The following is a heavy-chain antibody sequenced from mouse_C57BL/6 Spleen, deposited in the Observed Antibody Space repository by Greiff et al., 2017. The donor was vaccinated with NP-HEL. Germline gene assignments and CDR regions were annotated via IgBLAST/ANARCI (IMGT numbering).Heavy chain of an antibody. V-gene: IGHV5-17*01. Sequence: DVQLVESGGGLVKPGGSLKLSCAASGFTFSDYGMHWVRQAPEKGLEWVAYISSGSSTIYYADTVKGRFTISRDNAKNTLFLQMTSLRSEDTAMYYCARGTTVWTSWYFDVWGTGTTVTVSS. CDR2: ISSGSSTI. CDR1: GFTFSDYG. J-gene: IGHJ1*03. CDR3: ARGTTVWTSWYFDV. D-gene: IGHD1-1*01.